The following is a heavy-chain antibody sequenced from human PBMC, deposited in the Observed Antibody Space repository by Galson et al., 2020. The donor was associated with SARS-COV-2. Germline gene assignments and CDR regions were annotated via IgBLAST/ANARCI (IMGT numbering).Heavy chain of an antibody. CDR3: ARSDTTMTAHFDY. CDR2: IYPGDSDT. D-gene: IGHD5-18*01. CDR1: GYSFTNYW. V-gene: IGHV5-51*01. Sequence: GGSLRLSCKGFGYSFTNYWIGWVRQMPGKGLEWMGIIYPGDSDTRYSPSFQGQVTISVDKSISTAYLQWSTLKATDTAMYYCARSDTTMTAHFDYWGQGTLVTVSS. J-gene: IGHJ4*02.